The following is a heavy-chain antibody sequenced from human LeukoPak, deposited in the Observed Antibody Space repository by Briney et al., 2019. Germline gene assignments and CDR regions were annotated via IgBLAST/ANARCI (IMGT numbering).Heavy chain of an antibody. CDR1: GDSVSSNSVA. Sequence: SQTPSLTCAISGDSVSSNSVAWNWIRQSPSRGLEWLGRTYYRSKWGNDYAEAVKSRISINPDTSKNHFSLQLNSVTPEDTAVYFCARGLFANGFDVWGHGTTVTVSS. V-gene: IGHV6-1*01. CDR2: TYYRSKWGN. CDR3: ARGLFANGFDV. J-gene: IGHJ6*02.